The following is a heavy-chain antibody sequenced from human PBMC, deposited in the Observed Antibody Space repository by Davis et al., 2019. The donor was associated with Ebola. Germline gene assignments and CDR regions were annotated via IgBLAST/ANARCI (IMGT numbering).Heavy chain of an antibody. D-gene: IGHD3-3*02. V-gene: IGHV3-11*06. J-gene: IGHJ5*02. CDR3: ARVVHFWSGYYIGWFDP. Sequence: GESLKISCAASGFTFSDYYMSWIRQAPGKGLEWVSYISSSSSYTNYADSVKGRFTISRDNAKNSLYLQMNSLRAEDTAVYYCARVVHFWSGYYIGWFDPWGQGTLVTVSS. CDR1: GFTFSDYY. CDR2: ISSSSSYT.